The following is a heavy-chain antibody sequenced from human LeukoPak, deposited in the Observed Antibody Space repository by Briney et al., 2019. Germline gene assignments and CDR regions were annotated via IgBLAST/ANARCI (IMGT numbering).Heavy chain of an antibody. J-gene: IGHJ4*02. CDR3: AKDPWGDFWSGYSYYFDY. V-gene: IGHV3-30-3*01. Sequence: PGGSLRLSCAASGFTFSSYAMHWVRQAPGKGLEWVAVISYDGSNKYYADSVKGRFTISRDNSKNTLYLQMNSLRAEDTAVYYCAKDPWGDFWSGYSYYFDYWGQGTLVTVSS. CDR1: GFTFSSYA. D-gene: IGHD3-3*01. CDR2: ISYDGSNK.